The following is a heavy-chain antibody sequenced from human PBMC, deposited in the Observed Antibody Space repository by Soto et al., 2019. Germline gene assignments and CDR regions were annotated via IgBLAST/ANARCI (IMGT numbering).Heavy chain of an antibody. J-gene: IGHJ6*03. CDR1: GFTFSSYA. D-gene: IGHD5-12*01. CDR2: ISGSGGST. Sequence: GSLRLSCAASGFTFSSYAMSWVRQAPGKGLEWVSAISGSGGSTYYADSVKGRFTISRDNSKNTLYLQMNSLRAEDTAVYYCAKNPKWLQTYYYYYYMDGWGKGTTVTVAS. CDR3: AKNPKWLQTYYYYYYMDG. V-gene: IGHV3-23*01.